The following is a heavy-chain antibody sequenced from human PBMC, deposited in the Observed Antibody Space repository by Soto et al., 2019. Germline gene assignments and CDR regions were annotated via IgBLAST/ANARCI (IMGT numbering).Heavy chain of an antibody. J-gene: IGHJ5*02. CDR1: GFIFDDYA. Sequence: EVQLVESGGGLVQPGRSLRLSCAASGFIFDDYAMHWVRQAPGKGLEWVSSITWNGDKIAYADSLKGRFTISRDNAKNSLFLQMNSLRTEDTALYYCTKDPLLYFYNSGYFDNWGRGTHVTVSS. CDR2: ITWNGDKI. D-gene: IGHD6-19*01. CDR3: TKDPLLYFYNSGYFDN. V-gene: IGHV3-9*01.